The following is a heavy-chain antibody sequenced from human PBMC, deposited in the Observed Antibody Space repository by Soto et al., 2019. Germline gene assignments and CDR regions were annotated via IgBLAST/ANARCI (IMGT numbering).Heavy chain of an antibody. CDR2: ISAYNGNT. J-gene: IGHJ4*02. CDR1: GYTFTSYG. Sequence: ASVKVSCKASGYTFTSYGISWVRQAPGQGLEWMGWISAYNGNTNYAQKLQGRVTMTTDTSTSTAYMELRSLRSDDTAVYYCARDEHYYGSGSYYTYYFDYWGQGTLVTVSS. V-gene: IGHV1-18*01. CDR3: ARDEHYYGSGSYYTYYFDY. D-gene: IGHD3-10*01.